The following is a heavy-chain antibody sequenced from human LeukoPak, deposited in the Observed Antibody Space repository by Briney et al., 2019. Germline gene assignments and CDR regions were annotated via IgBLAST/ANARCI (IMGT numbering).Heavy chain of an antibody. CDR1: GYTFISFG. CDR3: ARDHCSSTSCYPYNWFDP. J-gene: IGHJ5*02. D-gene: IGHD2-2*01. Sequence: ASVKVSCKASGYTFISFGIAWVRQAPGQGLEWVGWISAYNGNTNSAQNLQGRVTMTTDTSTSTAYMELRSLRSEDTAVYYCARDHCSSTSCYPYNWFDPWGQGTLVTVSS. CDR2: ISAYNGNT. V-gene: IGHV1-18*01.